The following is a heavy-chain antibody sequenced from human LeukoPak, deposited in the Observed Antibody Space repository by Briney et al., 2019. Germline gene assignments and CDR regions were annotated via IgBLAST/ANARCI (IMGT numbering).Heavy chain of an antibody. CDR3: ARDGAYSYGYAYYYDGMDV. J-gene: IGHJ6*02. Sequence: ASVKVSCKASGYTFTGYYMHWVRQAPGQGLEWMGWINPNSGGINYAQKFQGRVTMTRDTSISTAYMELSRLRSDDTAVYYCARDGAYSYGYAYYYDGMDVWGQGTTVTVSS. CDR2: INPNSGGI. D-gene: IGHD5-18*01. CDR1: GYTFTGYY. V-gene: IGHV1-2*02.